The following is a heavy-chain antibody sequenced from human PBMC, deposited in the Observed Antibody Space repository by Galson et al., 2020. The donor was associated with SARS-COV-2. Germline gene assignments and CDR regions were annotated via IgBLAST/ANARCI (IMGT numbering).Heavy chain of an antibody. CDR3: AREDPRGDV. Sequence: GGSLRLSCVASGFTFHKYWMSWVRQAPGKGLEWVANIKHDGSETHYVDSVKGRFTISRDNANNSMYLQINSLRAEDTAFYFCAREDPRGDVWGQGTMVNVSS. D-gene: IGHD3-10*01. V-gene: IGHV3-7*01. J-gene: IGHJ6*02. CDR2: IKHDGSET. CDR1: GFTFHKYW.